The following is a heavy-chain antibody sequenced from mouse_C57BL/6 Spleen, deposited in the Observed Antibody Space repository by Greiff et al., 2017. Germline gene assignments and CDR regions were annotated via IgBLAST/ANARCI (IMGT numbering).Heavy chain of an antibody. CDR1: GYTFTSYW. CDR3: AREITTGFDY. D-gene: IGHD2-4*01. J-gene: IGHJ2*01. V-gene: IGHV1-7*01. CDR2: INPSSGYT. Sequence: VQLQQSGAELAKPGASVKLSCKASGYTFTSYWMHWVKQRPGQGLEWIGYINPSSGYTKYNQKFKDKATLTAAQSSSTASMKLSSLTYEDSAVYYCAREITTGFDYWGKGTTLTVSS.